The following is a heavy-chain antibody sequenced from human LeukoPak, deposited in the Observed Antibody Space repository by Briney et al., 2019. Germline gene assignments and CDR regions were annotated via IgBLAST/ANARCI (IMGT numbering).Heavy chain of an antibody. Sequence: SETLSLTCTVSGGFSSPYFWSWIRQPPGKALEWIGYVSYGGTTNYDPSLRSRVTMSVDTSKKQFSLKLASVTAADTAVYYCARHGYSFVSSYYFDSWGRGILVTVSS. J-gene: IGHJ4*02. D-gene: IGHD5-18*01. CDR2: VSYGGTT. V-gene: IGHV4-59*08. CDR3: ARHGYSFVSSYYFDS. CDR1: GGFSSPYF.